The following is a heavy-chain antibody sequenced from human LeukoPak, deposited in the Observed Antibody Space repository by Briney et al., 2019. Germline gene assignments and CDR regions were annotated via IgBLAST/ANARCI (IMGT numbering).Heavy chain of an antibody. CDR3: ARDSRQDYYDSSGYLWFAFDI. D-gene: IGHD3-22*01. J-gene: IGHJ3*02. CDR2: IYSGGST. Sequence: GGSLRLSCAASGFTVSNNYMSWVRRAPGKGLEWVSVIYSGGSTYYADSVKGRFTISRDNSKNTLYLQMNSLRAEDTAVYYCARDSRQDYYDSSGYLWFAFDIWGQGTMVTVSS. V-gene: IGHV3-53*01. CDR1: GFTVSNNY.